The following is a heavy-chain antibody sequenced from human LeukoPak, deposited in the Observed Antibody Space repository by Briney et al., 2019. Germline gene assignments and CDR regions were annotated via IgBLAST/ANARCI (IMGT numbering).Heavy chain of an antibody. CDR3: ARGTTYYYDSSGYYSPYFDY. D-gene: IGHD3-22*01. CDR1: GFTVSSNY. V-gene: IGHV3-53*01. J-gene: IGHJ4*02. CDR2: IYSGGST. Sequence: PGGSLRLSCAASGFTVSSNYMSWVRQAPGKGLEWVSVIYSGGSTYYADSVKGRFTISRDNSKNTLYLQMNSLRAEDTAVYYCARGTTYYYDSSGYYSPYFDYWGQGTLVTVSS.